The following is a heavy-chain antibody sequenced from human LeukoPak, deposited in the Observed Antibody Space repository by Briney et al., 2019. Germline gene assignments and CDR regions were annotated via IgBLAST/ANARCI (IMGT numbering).Heavy chain of an antibody. J-gene: IGHJ4*02. D-gene: IGHD3-10*01. CDR1: GGSISSGSYY. V-gene: IGHV4-61*02. CDR3: ARHWEYYYGSGSYLDPFDY. CDR2: IYTSGST. Sequence: SETLSLTCTVSGGSISSGSYYWSWIRQPAGKGLEWIGRIYTSGSTNYNPSLKSRVTISVDTSKNQFSLKLSSVTAADTAVYYCARHWEYYYGSGSYLDPFDYWGQGTLVTVSS.